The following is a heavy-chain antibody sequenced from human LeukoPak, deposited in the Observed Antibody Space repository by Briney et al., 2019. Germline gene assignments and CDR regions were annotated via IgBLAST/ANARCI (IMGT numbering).Heavy chain of an antibody. D-gene: IGHD2-2*01. J-gene: IGHJ4*02. CDR1: GGSISSGGYY. V-gene: IGHV4-31*03. Sequence: SETLSLTCTVSGGSISSGGYYWSWIRQHPGKGLEWIGYIYYSGSTYYNPSLKSRVTISVDTSKNQFSLKLSSVTAADTAVYYCARGKGSSVPAAIFDYWGQGTLVTVSS. CDR2: IYYSGST. CDR3: ARGKGSSVPAAIFDY.